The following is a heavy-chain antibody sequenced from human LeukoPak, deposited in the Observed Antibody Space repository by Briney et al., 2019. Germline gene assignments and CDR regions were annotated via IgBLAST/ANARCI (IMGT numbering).Heavy chain of an antibody. CDR1: GGSFSGYY. J-gene: IGHJ6*03. D-gene: IGHD3-22*01. V-gene: IGHV4-34*01. Sequence: SETLSLTCAVYGGSFSGYYWSWIRQPPGKGLEWIGEINHSGSTNYNPSLKSRVTISVDTSKNQCSLKLSFVTAADTAVYYCARGTYYYDSSGYYPYYYYYYMDVWGKGTTVTVSS. CDR2: INHSGST. CDR3: ARGTYYYDSSGYYPYYYYYYMDV.